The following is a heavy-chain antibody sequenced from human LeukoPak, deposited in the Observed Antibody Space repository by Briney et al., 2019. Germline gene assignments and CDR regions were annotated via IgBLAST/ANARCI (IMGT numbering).Heavy chain of an antibody. Sequence: GGSLRLSCTASGFTFSSYWMHWVRQAPGKGLMWVSRIHGDGSSTSTSYADSVKGRFTISSDNAKNTLYLQMDSLRAEDTAVYYCAIHALGIAVAEMGGNYWGQGTLVTVSS. CDR3: AIHALGIAVAEMGGNY. D-gene: IGHD6-19*01. V-gene: IGHV3-74*01. CDR1: GFTFSSYW. J-gene: IGHJ4*02. CDR2: IHGDGSSTST.